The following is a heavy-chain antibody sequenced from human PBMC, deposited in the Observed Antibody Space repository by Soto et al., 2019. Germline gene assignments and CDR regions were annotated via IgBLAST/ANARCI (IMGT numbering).Heavy chain of an antibody. Sequence: PSETLSLTCSVSGYSIGNTGYYWGWLRQTPGKGLEYIASVYYSGDTYYNPSLKSRVSMSVDTSKNQFSLQLTSVSATDTAVDFCARRHWKFRGDYFDSWGQGIQVT. J-gene: IGHJ4*02. V-gene: IGHV4-39*01. CDR3: ARRHWKFRGDYFDS. CDR2: VYYSGDT. CDR1: GYSIGNTGYY. D-gene: IGHD1-1*01.